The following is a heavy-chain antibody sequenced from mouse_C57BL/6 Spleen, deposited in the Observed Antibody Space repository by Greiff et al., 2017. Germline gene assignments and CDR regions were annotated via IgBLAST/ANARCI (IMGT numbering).Heavy chain of an antibody. D-gene: IGHD1-1*01. Sequence: DVKLQESGGGLVKPGGSLKLSCAASGFTFSDYGMHWVRQAPEKGLEWVAYISSGSSTIYYADTVKGRFTISRDNAKNTLFLQMTSLRSEDTAMYYCARPPYGSSYVDYWGQGTTLTVSS. CDR3: ARPPYGSSYVDY. CDR2: ISSGSSTI. CDR1: GFTFSDYG. J-gene: IGHJ2*01. V-gene: IGHV5-17*01.